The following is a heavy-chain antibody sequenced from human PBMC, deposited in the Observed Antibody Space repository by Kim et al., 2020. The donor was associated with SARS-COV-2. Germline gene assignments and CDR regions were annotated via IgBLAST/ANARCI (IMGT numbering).Heavy chain of an antibody. CDR2: ISYDGSNK. D-gene: IGHD1-7*01. CDR1: GFTFSSYG. V-gene: IGHV3-30*18. CDR3: AKAVWGTTGRGDY. J-gene: IGHJ4*02. Sequence: GGSLRLSCAASGFTFSSYGMHWVRQAPGKGLEWVAVISYDGSNKYYADSVKGRFTISRDNSKNTLYLQMNSLRAEDTAVYYCAKAVWGTTGRGDYWGQGT.